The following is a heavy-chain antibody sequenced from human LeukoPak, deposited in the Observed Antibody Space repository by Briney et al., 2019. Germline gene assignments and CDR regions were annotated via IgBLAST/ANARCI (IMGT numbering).Heavy chain of an antibody. CDR3: AREERYSSSWGRYYYYGMDV. CDR1: GGSISSYY. Sequence: SETLSLTCTVSGGSISSYYWSWIRQPPGKGLEWIGYIYYSGSTNYNPSLKSRVTISVDTSKNQISLKLSSVTAADTAVYYCAREERYSSSWGRYYYYGMDVWGQGTTVTVSS. J-gene: IGHJ6*02. CDR2: IYYSGST. D-gene: IGHD6-13*01. V-gene: IGHV4-59*12.